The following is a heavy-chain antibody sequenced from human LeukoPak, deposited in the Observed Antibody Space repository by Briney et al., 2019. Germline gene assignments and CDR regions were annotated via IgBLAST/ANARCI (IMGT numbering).Heavy chain of an antibody. Sequence: GGSLRLSCAASGFTFSSYGVQWVRQAPGKGLEWVAVIWFDGSQKYHADSVKGRFTISRDNSRNTLYLQMDSLRAEDTAVYYCARWGTSSLDYWGQGTLVTVSS. CDR2: IWFDGSQK. D-gene: IGHD6-6*01. J-gene: IGHJ4*02. V-gene: IGHV3-33*01. CDR3: ARWGTSSLDY. CDR1: GFTFSSYG.